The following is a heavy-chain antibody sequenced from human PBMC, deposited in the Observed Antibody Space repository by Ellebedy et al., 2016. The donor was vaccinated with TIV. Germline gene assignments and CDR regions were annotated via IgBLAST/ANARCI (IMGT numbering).Heavy chain of an antibody. CDR3: ARGGASSKYFDY. CDR1: GGSFSGYY. Sequence: MPSETLSLTCAVYGGSFSGYYWSWIRQPPGKGLEWIGFIFHTGDTNYSPSLKSRVAISLDTSKNQFSLKLTSVTDADTAVYYCARGGASSKYFDYWGLGTLVTVSS. V-gene: IGHV4-59*01. CDR2: IFHTGDT. J-gene: IGHJ4*02.